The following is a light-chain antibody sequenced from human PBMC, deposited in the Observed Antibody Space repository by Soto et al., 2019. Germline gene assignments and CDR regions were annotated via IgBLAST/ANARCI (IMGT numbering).Light chain of an antibody. CDR3: QQYRRSVT. Sequence: EIVLTQSPGSLSLSPGERATLSCRASQSVDNTFFDWYQKKPGQAPRLLMYGVSKRATGIPDRFSGSGSGTDFTLTISRLEPEDFAVYYCQQYRRSVTFGQGTRVEI. V-gene: IGKV3-20*01. CDR2: GVS. J-gene: IGKJ1*01. CDR1: QSVDNTF.